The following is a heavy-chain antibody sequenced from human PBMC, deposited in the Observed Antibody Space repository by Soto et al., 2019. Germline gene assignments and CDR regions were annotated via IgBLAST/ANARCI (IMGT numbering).Heavy chain of an antibody. V-gene: IGHV1-18*04. Sequence: WASVKVSCKASGYTFTSYGISWVRQAPGQGLEWMGWISAYNGNTNYAQKLQGRVTMTTDTSTSTAYMELRSLRSDDTAVYYCARDGTYYYDSSHKAHDASDIWGQGTMVTVSS. CDR2: ISAYNGNT. CDR1: GYTFTSYG. J-gene: IGHJ3*02. CDR3: ARDGTYYYDSSHKAHDASDI. D-gene: IGHD3-22*01.